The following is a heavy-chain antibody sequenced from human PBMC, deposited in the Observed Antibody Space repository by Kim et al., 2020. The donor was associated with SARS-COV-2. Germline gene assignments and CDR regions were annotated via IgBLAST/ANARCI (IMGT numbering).Heavy chain of an antibody. CDR1: GFTFSSYA. CDR2: ISYDEINK. Sequence: GGSLRLSCAASGFTFSSYAMHWVRQAPGKGLEWGAVISYDEINKYNADSVKGRFTISRDNSKNTLYLQMNSLRAEDTAVYYCAREGWTGITNGDFDYWGQGTLVTVSS. CDR3: AREGWTGITNGDFDY. J-gene: IGHJ4*02. D-gene: IGHD2-8*01. V-gene: IGHV3-30*04.